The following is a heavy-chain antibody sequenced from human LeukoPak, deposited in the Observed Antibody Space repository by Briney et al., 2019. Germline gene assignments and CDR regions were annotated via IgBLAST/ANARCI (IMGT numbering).Heavy chain of an antibody. CDR1: GFTLSSSY. CDR3: ASNSRAARQFDY. V-gene: IGHV3-66*01. CDR2: IYSGGGT. Sequence: GGSLRLSCEASGFTLSSSYMSWVRQAPGKGLEWVAIIYSGGGTYYADSVKGRFTISRDNSKNTLYLQVNSLRAEDTAMYYCASNSRAARQFDYWGQGTLVTVSS. D-gene: IGHD6-6*01. J-gene: IGHJ4*02.